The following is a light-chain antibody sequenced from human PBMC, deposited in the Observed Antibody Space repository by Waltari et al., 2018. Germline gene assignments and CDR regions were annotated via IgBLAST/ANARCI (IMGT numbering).Light chain of an antibody. CDR1: QTISSNY. CDR2: DAS. V-gene: IGKV3-20*01. Sequence: ESVLTQSPGTLSLSPGERATLSCRATQTISSNYLAWYQQKPGQAPRLLIYDASTRATGIPDRFSGSGSGTDFTLTISRLEPEEFAVYYCQQYGSSPLTFGPGTTVDIK. J-gene: IGKJ3*01. CDR3: QQYGSSPLT.